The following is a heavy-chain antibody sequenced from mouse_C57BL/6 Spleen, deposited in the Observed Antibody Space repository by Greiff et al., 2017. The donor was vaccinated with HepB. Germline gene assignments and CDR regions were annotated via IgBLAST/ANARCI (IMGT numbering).Heavy chain of an antibody. Sequence: EVNVVESGGGLVQPGGSLSLSCAASGFTFTAYYMSWVRQPPGKALEWLGFIRNKANGYTTEYSASVKGRFTISRDNYQSILYLQMNALRAEDSATYYCARSLTLYYFDYWGEGTTLSVSS. CDR2: IRNKANGYTT. CDR3: ARSLTLYYFDY. CDR1: GFTFTAYY. J-gene: IGHJ2*01. D-gene: IGHD6-5*01. V-gene: IGHV7-3*01.